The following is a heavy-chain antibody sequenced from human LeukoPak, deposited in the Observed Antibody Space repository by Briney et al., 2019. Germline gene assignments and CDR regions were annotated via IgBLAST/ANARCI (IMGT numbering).Heavy chain of an antibody. J-gene: IGHJ4*02. CDR3: ARMGAIAGASANPDY. V-gene: IGHV4-59*01. D-gene: IGHD4/OR15-4a*01. Sequence: PSETLSLTCTVSGGSISNYYWSWIRQPPGKGLEWIGYIYYSGSTNYNPSLKSRVTISVDTSKNQFSLKLSSVTAADTAVYYCARMGAIAGASANPDYWGQGTLVSVSS. CDR1: GGSISNYY. CDR2: IYYSGST.